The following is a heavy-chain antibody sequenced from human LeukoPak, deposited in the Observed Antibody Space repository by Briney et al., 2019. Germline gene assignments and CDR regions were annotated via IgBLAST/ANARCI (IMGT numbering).Heavy chain of an antibody. D-gene: IGHD3-22*01. V-gene: IGHV4-34*01. CDR2: INHSGST. CDR3: ARVRGYYDSSGYYWGRSGYFDY. J-gene: IGHJ4*02. CDR1: GGPFSGYY. Sequence: SETLSLTCAVYGGPFSGYYWSWIRQPPGKGLEWIVEINHSGSTNYNPSLKSRVTISVDTSKNQFSLKLSSVTAADTAVYYCARVRGYYDSSGYYWGRSGYFDYWGQGTLVTVSS.